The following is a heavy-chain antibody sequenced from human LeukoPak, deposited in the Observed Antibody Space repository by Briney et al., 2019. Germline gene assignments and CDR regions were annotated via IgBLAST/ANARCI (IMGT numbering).Heavy chain of an antibody. CDR2: ISSNGGTT. J-gene: IGHJ5*02. CDR3: TRSDWFDP. Sequence: GGSLRLSCSASGFTFMTYAMHWVRQAPGKGLEYVSAISSNGGTTYYADSVKGRFAISRDNSKNTLYLQMNSLRAEDTAVYYCTRSDWFDPWGQGTLVTVSS. V-gene: IGHV3-64*04. CDR1: GFTFMTYA.